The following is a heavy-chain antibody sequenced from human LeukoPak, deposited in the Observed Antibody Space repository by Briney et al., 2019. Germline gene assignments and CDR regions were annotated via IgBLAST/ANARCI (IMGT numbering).Heavy chain of an antibody. D-gene: IGHD6-19*01. CDR2: IYYSGST. J-gene: IGHJ4*02. Sequence: SETLSLTCTVSGGSISSYYWSWIRPPPGKGLELIGFIYYSGSTSYNPSLKSRVTISVDTSKSQFSLKLSSVIAADTAVYYCARRAYSSGFDYIDYWGQGTLVTVSS. CDR1: GGSISSYY. CDR3: ARRAYSSGFDYIDY. V-gene: IGHV4-59*08.